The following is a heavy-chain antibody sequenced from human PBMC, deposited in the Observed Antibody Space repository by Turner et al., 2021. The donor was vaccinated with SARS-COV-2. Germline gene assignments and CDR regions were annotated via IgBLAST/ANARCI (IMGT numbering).Heavy chain of an antibody. CDR2: LRYGGNT. CDR1: GGSIRTSGYF. CDR3: ARHDDRGENYVCGFDL. D-gene: IGHD3-10*02. J-gene: IGHJ3*01. Sequence: QVQLQASGPGLVKRSETLSLICTVSGGSIRTSGYFWAWIRQPPGKEPEWIGTLRYGGNTYYNPSLNRRVTLSVDTSDKQFSLSLGSVTAADSAVYYCARHDDRGENYVCGFDLWGQGTMVTVSS. V-gene: IGHV4-39*01.